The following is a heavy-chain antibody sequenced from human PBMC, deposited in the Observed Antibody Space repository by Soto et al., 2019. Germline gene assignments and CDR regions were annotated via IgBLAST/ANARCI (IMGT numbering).Heavy chain of an antibody. Sequence: QVQLVQSGAEVKKPGASVKVSCKASGDPFSNYDNKWVRQATGQGLEWMGWMNPNSGNTGSARKFQGRVTMTRNTSISTAYMELSSLRSEDTAVYYCARGRKGMDVWGQGTTVTVSS. J-gene: IGHJ6*02. CDR2: MNPNSGNT. V-gene: IGHV1-8*01. CDR3: ARGRKGMDV. CDR1: GDPFSNYD.